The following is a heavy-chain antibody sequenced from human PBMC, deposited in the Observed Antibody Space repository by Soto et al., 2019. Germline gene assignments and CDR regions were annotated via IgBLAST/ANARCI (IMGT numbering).Heavy chain of an antibody. CDR3: ARDLGYCRSGTCYREWFDP. J-gene: IGHJ5*02. Sequence: QVQLVQSGAEVKKPGASVKVSCKASGYTFTTHGISWVRQAPGQGLEWMGWVSGDNGHTNYAQSLQGRVTMTTDTSTNTAYMELRSLSSADTAVYYCARDLGYCRSGTCYREWFDPWGQGTLVTVSS. V-gene: IGHV1-18*01. D-gene: IGHD2-15*01. CDR1: GYTFTTHG. CDR2: VSGDNGHT.